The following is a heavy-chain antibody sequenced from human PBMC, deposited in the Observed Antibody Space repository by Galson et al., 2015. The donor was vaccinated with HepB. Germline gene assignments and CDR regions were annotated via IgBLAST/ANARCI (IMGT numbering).Heavy chain of an antibody. J-gene: IGHJ6*02. Sequence: SVKVSCKASGGHGITWVRQAPGQGLEWMGGIIPKFGTSTYAPKFRGRVVITADEPTSTVHLDLSSLGSEDTAVYFCARALWNDDGNSYGMDVWGQGTTVTVSS. CDR3: ARALWNDDGNSYGMDV. D-gene: IGHD1-1*01. CDR2: IIPKFGTS. V-gene: IGHV1-69*13. CDR1: GGHG.